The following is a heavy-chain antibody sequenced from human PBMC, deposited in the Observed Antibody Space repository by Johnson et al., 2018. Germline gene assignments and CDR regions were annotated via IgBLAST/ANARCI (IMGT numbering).Heavy chain of an antibody. CDR2: ILCDGRDK. D-gene: IGHD3-22*01. J-gene: IGHJ3*01. V-gene: IGHV3-30*18. CDR3: AKDPYDSSGSQPFDS. CDR1: GFIFSSYG. Sequence: QVQLQESGGGVVQPGRSLRISCEASGFIFSSYGMHWVSQAPGKGLEWVTGILCDGRDKHYVDAVKGGLTISRDNYKDTLYLLMNNLIPEYTAVYFCAKDPYDSSGSQPFDSWGQGTMVTVSA.